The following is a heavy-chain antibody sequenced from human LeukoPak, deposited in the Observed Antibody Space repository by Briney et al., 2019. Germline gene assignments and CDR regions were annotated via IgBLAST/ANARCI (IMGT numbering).Heavy chain of an antibody. CDR2: IYYSGST. J-gene: IGHJ4*02. Sequence: SETLSLTCTVSGGSISSYYWSWIRQPPGKGLEWIGYIYYSGSTYYNPSLKSRVTISVDTSKNQFSLKLSSVTAADTAVYYCARRYSYGSDYWGQGTLVTVSS. CDR3: ARRYSYGSDY. D-gene: IGHD5-18*01. CDR1: GGSISSYY. V-gene: IGHV4-59*08.